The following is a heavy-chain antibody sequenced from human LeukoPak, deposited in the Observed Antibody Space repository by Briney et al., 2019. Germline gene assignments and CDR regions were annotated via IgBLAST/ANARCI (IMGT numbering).Heavy chain of an antibody. Sequence: GGSLRLSCAASGFTFNSYAMNWVRQAPGKGLEWVSTISSSGSYIYYADSVKGRFTLSRDNAKNSLHLQMNSLRAEDTAVYYCARVSESEWNFDLWGRGTLVTVSS. D-gene: IGHD1-14*01. V-gene: IGHV3-21*01. CDR1: GFTFNSYA. J-gene: IGHJ2*01. CDR3: ARVSESEWNFDL. CDR2: ISSSGSYI.